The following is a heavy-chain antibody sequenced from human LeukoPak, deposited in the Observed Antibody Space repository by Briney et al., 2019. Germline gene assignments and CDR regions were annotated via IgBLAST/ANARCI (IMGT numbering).Heavy chain of an antibody. CDR2: IYYSGST. D-gene: IGHD1-26*01. V-gene: IGHV4-39*07. J-gene: IGHJ4*02. CDR1: GGSISSSSYY. CDR3: AREGAVKVYFDY. Sequence: PSETLSLTCTVSGGSISSSSYYWGWIRQPPGKGLEWIGSIYYSGSTYYNPSLKSRVTISVDTSKNQFSLKLSSVTAADTAVYYCAREGAVKVYFDYWGQGTLVTVSS.